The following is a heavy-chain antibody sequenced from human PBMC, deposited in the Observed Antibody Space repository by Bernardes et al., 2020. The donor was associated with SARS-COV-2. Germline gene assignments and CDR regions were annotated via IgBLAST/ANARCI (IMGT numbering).Heavy chain of an antibody. D-gene: IGHD6-13*01. CDR2: MNPDSGNT. Sequence: ASVKVSCKTSGYTFTTYHINWVRQATGQGLEWMGWMNPDSGNTGYAQKFQGRVTMTRDTSKSTAYMELSGLRSEDTAVYYCARYLTSSWYSFDYWGQGSLVTVSS. J-gene: IGHJ4*02. CDR1: GYTFTTYH. CDR3: ARYLTSSWYSFDY. V-gene: IGHV1-8*01.